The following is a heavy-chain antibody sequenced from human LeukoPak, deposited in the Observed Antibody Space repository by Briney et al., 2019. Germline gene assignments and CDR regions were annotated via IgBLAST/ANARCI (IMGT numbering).Heavy chain of an antibody. Sequence: GGSLRHSCAASGFTVSSNFMSWVRQARGRGLEWGSVLYNGGSTYYADSVKCRFTICRDNSKTTLSLQMISQRAEHAAVYHCARVKRSNYYDSSGYSTQEYVDYWGEGTLVTVSS. CDR3: ARVKRSNYYDSSGYSTQEYVDY. CDR1: GFTVSSNF. D-gene: IGHD3-22*01. V-gene: IGHV3-66*01. J-gene: IGHJ4*02. CDR2: LYNGGST.